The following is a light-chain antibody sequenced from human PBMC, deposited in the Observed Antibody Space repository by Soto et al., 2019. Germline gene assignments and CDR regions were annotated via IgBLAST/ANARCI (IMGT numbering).Light chain of an antibody. CDR1: QSVSNN. J-gene: IGKJ5*01. V-gene: IGKV3-15*01. CDR2: YAS. CDR3: QQYNDWPPIT. Sequence: EIIMTQCPATLSVSPGERATLSCRASQSVSNNLAWYQQKPGQAPRLLIYYASTRATGIPARFSGSGSGTEFTLTISSLQSEDFALYYCQQYNDWPPITFGQGTRLEVK.